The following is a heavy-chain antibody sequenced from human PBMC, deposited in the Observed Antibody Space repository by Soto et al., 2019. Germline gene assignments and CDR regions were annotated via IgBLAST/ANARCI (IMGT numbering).Heavy chain of an antibody. CDR1: GFTFTSYG. CDR2: IWFDGSKE. Sequence: LRLSCEASGFTFTSYGMHWVRQAPGKGLEWVAVIWFDGSKEYYADSVKGRFNVSRDNSKNTVYLEMNSPRTVDTAVYYCARGVPAGKGWFDSWAREPWSPSPQ. D-gene: IGHD2-2*01. V-gene: IGHV3-33*01. CDR3: ARGVPAGKGWFDS. J-gene: IGHJ5*01.